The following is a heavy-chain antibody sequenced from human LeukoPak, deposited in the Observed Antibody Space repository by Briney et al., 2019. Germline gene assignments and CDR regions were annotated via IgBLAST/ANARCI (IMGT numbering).Heavy chain of an antibody. V-gene: IGHV3-23*01. Sequence: PGASLRLSCAASGFTFSSYAMSWVRQAPGKGLEWGSAISGSGGSTYYADSVKGRFTISRDNSKNTLYLQMNSLRAEDTAVYYCAKNDCSSTSCYISAFDYWGQGTLVTVSS. CDR2: ISGSGGST. CDR3: AKNDCSSTSCYISAFDY. J-gene: IGHJ4*02. CDR1: GFTFSSYA. D-gene: IGHD2-2*02.